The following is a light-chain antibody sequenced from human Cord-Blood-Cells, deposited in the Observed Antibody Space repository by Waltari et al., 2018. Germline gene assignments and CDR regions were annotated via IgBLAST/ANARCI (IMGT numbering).Light chain of an antibody. CDR3: QAWDSSTYV. CDR1: SSDVGSYNL. CDR2: EGS. Sequence: QSALTQPASVSGSPGQSITISCTGTSSDVGSYNLVSWYQQHPGKAPKLMIYEGSKRPSGVSNRFSGSKYGNTATLTISGTQAMDEADYYCQAWDSSTYVFGTGTKVTVL. V-gene: IGLV2-14*02. J-gene: IGLJ1*01.